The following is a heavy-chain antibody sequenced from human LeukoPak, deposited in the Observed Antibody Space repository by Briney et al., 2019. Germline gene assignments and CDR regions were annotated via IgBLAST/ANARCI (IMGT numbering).Heavy chain of an antibody. Sequence: GASVKVSCKASGYTFTGYYMHWVRQAPGQGLEWMGWINPNSGGTNYAQKFQGRVTMTRDTSISTAYMEPSRLRPDDTAVYYCARNLIAARPRFDYWGQGTLVTVSS. CDR2: INPNSGGT. V-gene: IGHV1-2*02. J-gene: IGHJ4*02. CDR3: ARNLIAARPRFDY. CDR1: GYTFTGYY. D-gene: IGHD6-6*01.